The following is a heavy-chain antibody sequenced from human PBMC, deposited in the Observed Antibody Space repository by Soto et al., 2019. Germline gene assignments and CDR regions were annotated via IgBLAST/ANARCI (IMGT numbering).Heavy chain of an antibody. V-gene: IGHV3-23*01. J-gene: IGHJ4*02. CDR1: GFTFSSYA. D-gene: IGHD3-10*01. Sequence: GGSLRLSCAASGFTFSSYAMSWVRPAPGKGLEWVSAISGSGGSTYYADSVKGRFTISRDNSKNTLYLQMNSLRAEDTAVYYCATQDGVGGSGSYYDYWGQGTLVPVSS. CDR2: ISGSGGST. CDR3: ATQDGVGGSGSYYDY.